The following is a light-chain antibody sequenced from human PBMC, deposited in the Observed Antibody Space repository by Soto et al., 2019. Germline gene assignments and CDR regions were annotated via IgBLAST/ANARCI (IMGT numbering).Light chain of an antibody. CDR2: EVS. V-gene: IGLV2-18*02. CDR1: SSDVGSYNR. J-gene: IGLJ1*01. Sequence: QSALTQPPSVSGSPGQSVTISCTGTSSDVGSYNRVSWYQQPPGTAPKLMIYEVSNRPSGVPDRFSGSKSGNTASLIISGLQAEGGVGYYCSSYSSTSTYVFRTGTKVTIL. CDR3: SSYSSTSTYV.